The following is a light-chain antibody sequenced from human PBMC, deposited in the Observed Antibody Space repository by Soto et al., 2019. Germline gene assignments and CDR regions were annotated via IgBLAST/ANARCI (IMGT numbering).Light chain of an antibody. V-gene: IGKV1-16*01. CDR1: QGINSN. CDR2: TAS. CDR3: QQYKSYPVT. Sequence: DLPMTQSPSSLSASVGDRVTITCRASQGINSNLAWFQQKPGTAPKALVYTASTLQSGVPSRFSGSGTGTDFTLTISSLEPEDFATYYCQQYKSYPVTFGGGTKVEIK. J-gene: IGKJ4*01.